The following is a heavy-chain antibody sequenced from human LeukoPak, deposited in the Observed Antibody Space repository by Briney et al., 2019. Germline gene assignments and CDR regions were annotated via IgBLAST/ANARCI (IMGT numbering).Heavy chain of an antibody. J-gene: IGHJ4*02. CDR1: GYTFIDYY. CDR3: ARSGGGNYFGFFDY. CDR2: INPNSGGT. Sequence: ASVKVSCKASGYTFIDYYIYWVRQAPGQGLEWMGWINPNSGGTNYAQKFQGRVTMTSDTSISTDYMELSRLKSDDTAVYYCARSGGGNYFGFFDYWGQGTLVTVSS. D-gene: IGHD1-26*01. V-gene: IGHV1-2*02.